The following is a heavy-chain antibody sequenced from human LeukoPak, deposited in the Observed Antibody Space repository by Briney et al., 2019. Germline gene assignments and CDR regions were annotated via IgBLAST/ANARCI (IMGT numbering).Heavy chain of an antibody. CDR1: GGSFSGYY. CDR3: ARDVSRYDFWSGYQTGPYYYGMDV. CDR2: IYTSGST. D-gene: IGHD3-3*01. J-gene: IGHJ6*02. Sequence: SETLSLTCAVYGGSFSGYYWSWIRQPAGKGLEWIGRIYTSGSTNYNPSLKSRVTMSVDTSKNQFSLKLSSVTAADTAVYYCARDVSRYDFWSGYQTGPYYYGMDVWGQGTTVTVSS. V-gene: IGHV4-4*07.